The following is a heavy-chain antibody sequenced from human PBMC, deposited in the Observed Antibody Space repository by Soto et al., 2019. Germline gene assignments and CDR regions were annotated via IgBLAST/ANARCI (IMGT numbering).Heavy chain of an antibody. CDR1: GNSFTRSW. CDR3: ARREFGGDAFDI. J-gene: IGHJ3*02. V-gene: IGHV5-51*01. Sequence: PGESLKISCQGSGNSFTRSWIGWVRQMPGKGLECMGIIYPGDSDTRYSPSIEGRVTISADKSTSTAYLQWSSLKASDTAIYYCARREFGGDAFDIWGQGTAVTVSS. CDR2: IYPGDSDT. D-gene: IGHD2-15*01.